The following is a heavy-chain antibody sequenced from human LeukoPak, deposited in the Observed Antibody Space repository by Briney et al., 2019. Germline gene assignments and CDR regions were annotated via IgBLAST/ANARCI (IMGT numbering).Heavy chain of an antibody. CDR1: GYTFTSYG. J-gene: IGHJ4*02. V-gene: IGHV1-18*01. Sequence: ASVKVSCKASGYTFTSYGISWVRQAPGQGLEWMGWISAYNGNTNYAQKLQGRVTMTIDTSTSTAYMELRSLRSDDTAVYYCARDLVYVSGSRRKDYFDYWGQGTLVTVSS. CDR2: ISAYNGNT. CDR3: ARDLVYVSGSRRKDYFDY. D-gene: IGHD5/OR15-5a*01.